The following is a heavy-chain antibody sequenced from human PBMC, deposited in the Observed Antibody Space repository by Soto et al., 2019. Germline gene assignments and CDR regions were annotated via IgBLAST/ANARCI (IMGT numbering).Heavy chain of an antibody. CDR2: THPSGDT. J-gene: IGHJ1*01. Sequence: ASVKVSCKASGYKFTTYFIHWVRQAPGQGLEWMGMTHPSGDTGYAQKFRGRVTMTIDTSTTTAYMELRNLTSEETAMYFSVRGPCTTSPCSGDFQFWGQGTLVTVSS. D-gene: IGHD3-10*01. V-gene: IGHV1-46*01. CDR1: GYKFTTYF. CDR3: VRGPCTTSPCSGDFQF.